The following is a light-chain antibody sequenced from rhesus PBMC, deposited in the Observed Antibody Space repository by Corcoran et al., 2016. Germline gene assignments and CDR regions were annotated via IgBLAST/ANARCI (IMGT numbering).Light chain of an antibody. CDR3: AATYGSGTTWRCV. V-gene: IGLV3-2*01. CDR2: KDK. Sequence: FDLTQSPSLSVSPGQTATITCSGEKLGNVFTYWYQQKPGQAPRLVILKDKSRPSGIPERFSASISGNTATLTIFRVETGDEADYFCAATYGSGTTWRCVFGSGTRLTVL. J-gene: IGLJ1*01. CDR1: KLGNVF.